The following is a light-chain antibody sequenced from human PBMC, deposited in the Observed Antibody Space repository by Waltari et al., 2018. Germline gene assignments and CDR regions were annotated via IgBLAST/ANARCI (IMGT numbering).Light chain of an antibody. CDR2: GAS. CDR1: QSISTS. CDR3: QQSSNIPPT. J-gene: IGKJ1*01. V-gene: IGKV1-39*01. Sequence: EIQMTQSPSSLSAFVGDRVTITCRASQSISTSLNWYQQISGKAPHLLIDGASSLKSGVPSRFSVSGSGTDFTLTISSLQLEYFATYYCQQSSNIPPTFGQGTKVEVK.